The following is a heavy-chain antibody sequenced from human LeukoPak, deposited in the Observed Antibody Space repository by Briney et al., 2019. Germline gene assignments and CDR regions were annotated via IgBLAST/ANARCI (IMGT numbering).Heavy chain of an antibody. CDR1: GYTFTSYD. V-gene: IGHV1-8*01. J-gene: IGHJ6*03. CDR3: ARVGTYYYGSGRSHGSTENYYYMDV. D-gene: IGHD3-10*01. CDR2: MNPSSGNT. Sequence: ASVKVSCKASGYTFTSYDINWVRQATGQGLEWMGWMNPSSGNTGYAQKFQGRVTMTRNTSISTAYMELSSLRSEDTAVYYCARVGTYYYGSGRSHGSTENYYYMDVWGKGTTVTVSS.